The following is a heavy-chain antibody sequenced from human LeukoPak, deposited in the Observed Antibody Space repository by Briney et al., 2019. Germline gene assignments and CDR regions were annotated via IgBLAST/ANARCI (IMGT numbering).Heavy chain of an antibody. V-gene: IGHV4-59*12. D-gene: IGHD3-10*01. CDR3: AREAYYYGSGSPIDY. J-gene: IGHJ4*02. CDR1: GGSISSYY. Sequence: SETLSLTCTVSGGSISSYYWSWIRQPPGKGLEWIGYIYYSGSTNYNPSLKSRVTISVDTSKNQFSLKLSSVTAADTAVYYCAREAYYYGSGSPIDYWGQGTLVTVSS. CDR2: IYYSGST.